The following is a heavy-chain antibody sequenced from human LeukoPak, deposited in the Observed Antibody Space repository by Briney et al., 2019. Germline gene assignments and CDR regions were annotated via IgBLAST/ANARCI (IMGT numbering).Heavy chain of an antibody. CDR1: GFTFSSYA. CDR3: AKVGIAADNWFDP. V-gene: IGHV3-23*01. Sequence: GGSLRLSCAASGFTFSSYAMSWVRQAPGKGLEWVSAISGSAGTTYYADSVEGRFTISRDNSKNTLYLQMNSLRAEDTAVYYCAKVGIAADNWFDPWGQGTLVTVSS. CDR2: ISGSAGTT. J-gene: IGHJ5*02. D-gene: IGHD6-13*01.